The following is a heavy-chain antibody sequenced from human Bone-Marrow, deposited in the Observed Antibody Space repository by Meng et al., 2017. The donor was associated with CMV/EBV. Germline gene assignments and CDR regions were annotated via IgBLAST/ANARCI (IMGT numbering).Heavy chain of an antibody. CDR2: MNPNSGNT. CDR3: ATGVADFEY. J-gene: IGHJ4*02. Sequence: QVQLVQFWAEVKKPWASGKVSCKASGYTFTSYDINSVRQAAGQGLEWMGWMNPNSGNTDYAQKFQGRVTMTRNISKSTAHMDLSSLRSEDTAVYYCATGVADFEYWGQGTLVTVSS. CDR1: GYTFTSYD. V-gene: IGHV1-8*01. D-gene: IGHD6-19*01.